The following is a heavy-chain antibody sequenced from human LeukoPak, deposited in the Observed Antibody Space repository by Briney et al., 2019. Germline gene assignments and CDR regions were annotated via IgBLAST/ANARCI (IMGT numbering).Heavy chain of an antibody. V-gene: IGHV1-69*04. D-gene: IGHD3-9*01. CDR3: AREGYDILTGYPTY. J-gene: IGHJ4*02. CDR1: GGTVSSYA. Sequence: SVKVSCKASGGTVSSYAISWVRQAPGQGLEWMGRIIPILGIANYAQKFQGRVTITADKSTSTAYMELSSLRSEDTAVYYCAREGYDILTGYPTYWGQGTLVTVSS. CDR2: IIPILGIA.